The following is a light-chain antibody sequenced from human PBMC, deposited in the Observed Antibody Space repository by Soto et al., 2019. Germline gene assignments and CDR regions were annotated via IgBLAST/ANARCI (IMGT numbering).Light chain of an antibody. CDR1: QSLSNNIY. J-gene: IGKJ1*01. CDR2: GAS. Sequence: EIVLTQSPGTLSLSPGERATLSCRAIQSLSNNIYLAWYQQKPGQAPRLLIYGASSRATGIPNRFSGSGSGTDFTLTISSLEPEDFAVYYCQERTGWPPWTFGQGTKVDIK. CDR3: QERTGWPPWT. V-gene: IGKV3D-20*02.